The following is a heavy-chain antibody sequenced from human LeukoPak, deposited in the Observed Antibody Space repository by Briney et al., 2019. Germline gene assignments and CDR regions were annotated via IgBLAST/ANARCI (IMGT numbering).Heavy chain of an antibody. J-gene: IGHJ4*02. CDR3: ARRSGIAVAGAFDY. Sequence: SETLSLTCTVSGYSISSGYYWAWIRQPPGGGLEWIGNIYHSGNTYYNPSLRSRVSLSVDKSKNQFSLKLTSVTAADTAVYYCARRSGIAVAGAFDYWGQGTLVTVSS. V-gene: IGHV4-38-2*02. D-gene: IGHD6-19*01. CDR2: IYHSGNT. CDR1: GYSISSGYY.